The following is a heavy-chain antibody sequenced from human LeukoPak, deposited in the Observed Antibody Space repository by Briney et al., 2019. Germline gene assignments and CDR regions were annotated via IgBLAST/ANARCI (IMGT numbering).Heavy chain of an antibody. D-gene: IGHD6-6*01. J-gene: IGHJ5*02. CDR2: IIPIFGTT. V-gene: IGHV1-69*13. Sequence: SVKVSCKAFGGTFSSYVINWVRQAPGHGLEWMGGIIPIFGTTNYAQKIQGRVTITADESTQTVYMELSSLRSEDTAVYYCARPKGWSSSFRIPTNNSCDPWGQASLVTVSS. CDR1: GGTFSSYV. CDR3: ARPKGWSSSFRIPTNNSCDP.